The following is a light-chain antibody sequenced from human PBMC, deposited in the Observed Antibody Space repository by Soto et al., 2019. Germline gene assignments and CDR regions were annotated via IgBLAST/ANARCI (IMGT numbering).Light chain of an antibody. CDR1: QNVSSN. J-gene: IGKJ2*01. CDR3: QQYNDLPPLYT. V-gene: IGKV3-15*01. CDR2: DAS. Sequence: EIVMTQSPATLSVSPGKRGTLSCRASQNVSSNLAWYQQKPGQAPRLLMFDASTRATGIPVRFSGSGSGTEFTLTISSLQSEDFAVYYCQQYNDLPPLYTFGQGTKLEIK.